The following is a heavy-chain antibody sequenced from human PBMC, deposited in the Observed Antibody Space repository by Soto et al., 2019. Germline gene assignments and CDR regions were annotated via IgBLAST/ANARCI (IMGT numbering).Heavy chain of an antibody. CDR2: IDSSSRSI. CDR3: ARDPYTSTLVTIMDY. Sequence: GGSLRLSCAASGFTFSNYGMNWVCQAPGKGLEWVSYIDSSSRSIYYSDSVKGRFSISRDNAESSLFLQMNSLRDEDTAVYYCARDPYTSTLVTIMDYWGQGILVTVSS. J-gene: IGHJ4*02. V-gene: IGHV3-48*02. D-gene: IGHD2-21*02. CDR1: GFTFSNYG.